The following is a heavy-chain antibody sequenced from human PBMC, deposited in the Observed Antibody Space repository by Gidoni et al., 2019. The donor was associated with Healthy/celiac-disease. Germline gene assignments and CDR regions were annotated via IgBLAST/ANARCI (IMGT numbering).Heavy chain of an antibody. V-gene: IGHV4-34*01. Sequence: QVQLQQWGAGLLKPSETLSLTCAVYGGSFSGYYWSWIRQPPGKGLEWIGEINHSGSTNYNPSLKSRVTISVDTSKNQFSLKLSSVTAADTAVYYCARGPLSPILYSYGRAAEYFQHWGQGTLVTVSS. CDR1: GGSFSGYY. CDR2: INHSGST. CDR3: ARGPLSPILYSYGRAAEYFQH. J-gene: IGHJ1*01. D-gene: IGHD5-18*01.